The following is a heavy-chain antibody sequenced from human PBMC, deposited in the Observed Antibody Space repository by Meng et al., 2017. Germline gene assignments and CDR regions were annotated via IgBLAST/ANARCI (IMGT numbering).Heavy chain of an antibody. V-gene: IGHV3-23*01. Sequence: SCKASGYTFTSYGISWVRQAPGKGLEWVSAISGSDSSTYYADSVKGRFTISRDNSKNTLYLQMNSLRAEDTAVYYRAKDDAAAAIYSIDSWGQGTLVTVSS. CDR3: AKDDAAAAIYSIDS. CDR2: ISGSDSST. CDR1: GYTFTSYG. D-gene: IGHD2-2*01. J-gene: IGHJ5*01.